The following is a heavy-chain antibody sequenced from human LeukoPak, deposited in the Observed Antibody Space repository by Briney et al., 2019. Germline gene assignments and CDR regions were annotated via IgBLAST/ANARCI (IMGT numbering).Heavy chain of an antibody. J-gene: IGHJ4*02. CDR3: ARGRDSRSYSHFGY. D-gene: IGHD3-22*01. CDR1: GFTFSTFW. CDR2: IHSDGSTT. Sequence: GGSLRLSCATSGFTFSTFWMHWVRQVPGKGLVWVSRIHSDGSTTNYADLAKGRFTISRDNAKNTLYLQMNSLRAEDTAVYYCARGRDSRSYSHFGYRGQGNLGTVS. V-gene: IGHV3-74*01.